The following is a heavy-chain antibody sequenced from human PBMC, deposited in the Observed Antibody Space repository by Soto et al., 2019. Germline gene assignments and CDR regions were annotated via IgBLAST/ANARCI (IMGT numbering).Heavy chain of an antibody. V-gene: IGHV3-13*01. CDR1: GFTFSSYD. CDR3: ARDWRYCSSTSCYRYFDL. CDR2: IGTAGDT. Sequence: EVQLVESGGGLVQPGGSLRLSCAASGFTFSSYDMHWVRQATGKGLEWVSAIGTAGDTYYLGSVKGRFTISRENAKNSLYLQMNSLRAGDTAVYYCARDWRYCSSTSCYRYFDLWGRGTLVTVSS. J-gene: IGHJ2*01. D-gene: IGHD2-2*02.